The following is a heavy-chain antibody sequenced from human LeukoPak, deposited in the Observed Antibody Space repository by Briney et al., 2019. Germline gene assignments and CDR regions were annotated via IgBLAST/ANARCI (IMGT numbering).Heavy chain of an antibody. CDR1: GFTFSSYS. D-gene: IGHD6-13*01. V-gene: IGHV3-48*01. J-gene: IGHJ6*03. Sequence: GGSLRLSCAAPGFTFSSYSMNWVRQAPGKGLEWVSYISSSSSTIYYADSVKGRFTISRDNAKNSLFLQMNSLRAEDTAVYYCAREHSTPDYSYYYMDVWGKGTTVTVSS. CDR3: AREHSTPDYSYYYMDV. CDR2: ISSSSSTI.